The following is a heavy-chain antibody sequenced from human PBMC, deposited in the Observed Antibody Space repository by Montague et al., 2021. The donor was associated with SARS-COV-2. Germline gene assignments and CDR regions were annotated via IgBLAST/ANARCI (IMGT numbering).Heavy chain of an antibody. V-gene: IGHV4-39*01. J-gene: IGHJ4*02. CDR3: ARKASRGITIFGVVTASYYSDY. D-gene: IGHD3-3*01. CDR1: GASISSSSYY. CDR2: IYYSGST. Sequence: SETLSLTCTVSGASISSSSYYWGWIRQPPGKGLEWIGSIYYSGSTYYNPSLKSRVTISVDTSKNQFSLKLSSVTAADTAVYYCARKASRGITIFGVVTASYYSDYWGQGTLVTVSS.